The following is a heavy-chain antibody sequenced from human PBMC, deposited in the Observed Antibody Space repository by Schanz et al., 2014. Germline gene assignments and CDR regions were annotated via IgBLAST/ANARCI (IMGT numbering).Heavy chain of an antibody. CDR1: GGPFTSYA. CDR2: FTHI. CDR3: VRELSGGTFDY. J-gene: IGHJ4*02. D-gene: IGHD1-1*01. Sequence: QVQLVQSGAEVRKPGSSVRVSCKASGGPFTSYAFSWVRQAPGQGLEWLGRFTHISQKFQGRVTMTRDTSSTTAYMELNSLRSDDTAVYYCVRELSGGTFDYWGQGALVTVSS. V-gene: IGHV1-69*05.